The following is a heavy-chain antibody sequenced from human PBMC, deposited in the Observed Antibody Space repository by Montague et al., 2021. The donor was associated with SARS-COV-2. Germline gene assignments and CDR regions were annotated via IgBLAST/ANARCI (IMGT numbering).Heavy chain of an antibody. V-gene: IGHV3-48*03. CDR3: ARGNPDVY. CDR1: GFSFTSSE. CDR2: ISSSGTTL. J-gene: IGHJ4*02. D-gene: IGHD5-24*01. Sequence: SLRLSCAASGFSFTSSEMNWFRQAPGKGPEWVSYISSSGTTLNYADSVKGRFTISRDDAKNSLYLQMNSLRDEDTAVYYCARGNPDVYWGQGTLVTVSS.